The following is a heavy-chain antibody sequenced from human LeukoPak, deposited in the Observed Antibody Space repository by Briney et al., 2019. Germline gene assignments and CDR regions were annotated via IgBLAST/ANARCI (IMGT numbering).Heavy chain of an antibody. V-gene: IGHV3-30*18. CDR3: AKVAGTTVTNDDYYYMDV. J-gene: IGHJ6*03. CDR1: GFTFSSYG. Sequence: GGSLRLSCAASGFTFSSYGMHWVRQAPGKGLEWVAVISYDGSNKYYADSVKGRFTISRDNSKNTLYLQMNSLRAEDTAVYYCAKVAGTTVTNDDYYYMDVWGKGTTVTVSS. CDR2: ISYDGSNK. D-gene: IGHD4-17*01.